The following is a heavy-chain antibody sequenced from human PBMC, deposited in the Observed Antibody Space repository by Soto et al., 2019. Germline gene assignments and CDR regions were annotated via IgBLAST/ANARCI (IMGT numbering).Heavy chain of an antibody. D-gene: IGHD2-2*01. J-gene: IGHJ4*02. CDR3: AKSNLYCSSNRCYVFDY. V-gene: IGHV3-23*01. CDR2: ISGSGGST. CDR1: GFTFSNYA. Sequence: GGSLRLSCAVSGFTFSNYAMNWVRQPPGKGLERVSAISGSGGSTYYADSVKGRFTISRDNSKNTLYLQMSSLRAEDTAVYYCAKSNLYCSSNRCYVFDYWGQGTLVTVSS.